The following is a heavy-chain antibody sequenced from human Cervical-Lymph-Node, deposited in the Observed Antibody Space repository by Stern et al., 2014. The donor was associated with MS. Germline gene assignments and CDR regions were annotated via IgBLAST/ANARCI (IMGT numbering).Heavy chain of an antibody. CDR2: ISYDGSKA. J-gene: IGHJ6*02. CDR1: GFNFSSYA. D-gene: IGHD3-10*01. Sequence: MQLVESGGGVVQPGRSLRLSCAATGFNFSSYAMQWVRQAPGKGLEWGAVISYDGSKAYYADSVKGRFTISRDNSKKTLFLQMNSLRLEDTADYYCARDLLWFGEFDWGAMDVWGHGTTVTVSS. V-gene: IGHV3-30-3*01. CDR3: ARDLLWFGEFDWGAMDV.